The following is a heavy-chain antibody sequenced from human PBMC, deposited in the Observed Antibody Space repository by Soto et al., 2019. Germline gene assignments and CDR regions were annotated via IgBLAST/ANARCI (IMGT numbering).Heavy chain of an antibody. CDR2: IIPFFRTV. Sequence: QVQLVQSGAEVKKPGSSVKVSCKASGGTSSSYAISWVRQAPGQGLEWMGGIIPFFRTVYYAQKFQGRLTITADESTSTASMELSSLKSEDTAVYYCARDDCTSTSCPYYYYGLDVWGQGTKVTVSS. D-gene: IGHD2-2*01. J-gene: IGHJ6*02. CDR3: ARDDCTSTSCPYYYYGLDV. V-gene: IGHV1-69*01. CDR1: GGTSSSYA.